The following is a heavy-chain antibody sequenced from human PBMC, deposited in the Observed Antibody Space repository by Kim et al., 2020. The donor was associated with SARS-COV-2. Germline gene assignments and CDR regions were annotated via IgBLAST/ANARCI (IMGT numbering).Heavy chain of an antibody. CDR1: GFTFSSYW. Sequence: GGSLRLSCAASGFTFSSYWMSWVRQAPGKGLEWVANIKQDGSEKYYVDSVKGRFTISRDNAKNSLYLQMNSLRAEDTAVYYCARDRYGDYNYGMDVWGQGTTVTVSS. D-gene: IGHD4-17*01. V-gene: IGHV3-7*01. CDR2: IKQDGSEK. J-gene: IGHJ6*02. CDR3: ARDRYGDYNYGMDV.